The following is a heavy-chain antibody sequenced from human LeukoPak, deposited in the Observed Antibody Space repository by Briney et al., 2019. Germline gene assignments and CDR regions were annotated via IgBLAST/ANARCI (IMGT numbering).Heavy chain of an antibody. CDR2: INPNSGGT. Sequence: ASVKVSCKASGYTFIGYYLHWVRQAPGQGLEWMGWINPNSGGTDYAQKFQGRVTITRDTSISTAYMELSTLRSDDTAVYYCAMPKQLPLFDFWGQGTLVTVSS. D-gene: IGHD6-13*01. V-gene: IGHV1-2*02. CDR3: AMPKQLPLFDF. J-gene: IGHJ4*02. CDR1: GYTFIGYY.